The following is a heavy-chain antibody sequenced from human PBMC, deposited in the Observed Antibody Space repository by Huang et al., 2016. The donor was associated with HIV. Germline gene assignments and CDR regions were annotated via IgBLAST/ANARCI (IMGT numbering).Heavy chain of an antibody. J-gene: IGHJ4*02. CDR3: ARGWSFGSSTSPAD. D-gene: IGHD6-6*01. Sequence: QVQLVQSGAEVKNPGASARVSCKASGYTFTDSNIHWVRQAPAQGLEWMGWINPKGGGTIYAQRFQGRSTMTRDTTISTVHMDLRRIQSDDPAVYFCARGWSFGSSTSPADWGQGTLVTVSS. V-gene: IGHV1-2*02. CDR1: GYTFTDSN. CDR2: INPKGGGT.